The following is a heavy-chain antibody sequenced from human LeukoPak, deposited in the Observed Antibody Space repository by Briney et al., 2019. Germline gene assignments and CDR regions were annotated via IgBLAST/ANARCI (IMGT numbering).Heavy chain of an antibody. CDR1: GYTFTGYY. Sequence: ASVKVSCKASGYTFTGYYMHWVRQAPGQGLEWMGCINPNSGGTNYAQKFQGRVTMTRDTSISTAYMELSRLRSDDTAVYYCARVYCSSTSCYGYFDYWGQGTLVNGSS. CDR3: ARVYCSSTSCYGYFDY. J-gene: IGHJ4*02. D-gene: IGHD2-2*01. V-gene: IGHV1-2*02. CDR2: INPNSGGT.